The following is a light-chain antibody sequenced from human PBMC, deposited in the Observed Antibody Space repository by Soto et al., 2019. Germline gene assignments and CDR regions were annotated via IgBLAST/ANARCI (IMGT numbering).Light chain of an antibody. Sequence: VLTQPPSASETPGQRVTISCSGGSSNIGSNTVNWYQQLPGTAPKVLIYANNQRPSGVPDRFSGSKSGTSASLAISGLQSEDEADYYCAAWDDNLDGVLFGGGTQLTVL. CDR3: AAWDDNLDGVL. CDR2: ANN. CDR1: SSNIGSNT. J-gene: IGLJ3*02. V-gene: IGLV1-44*01.